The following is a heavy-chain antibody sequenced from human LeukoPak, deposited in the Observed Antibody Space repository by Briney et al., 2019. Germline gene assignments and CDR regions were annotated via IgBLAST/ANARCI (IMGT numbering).Heavy chain of an antibody. V-gene: IGHV4-34*01. D-gene: IGHD6-13*01. J-gene: IGHJ4*02. CDR3: ARREYSSSWYLDY. CDR1: GGSISSYY. CDR2: INHSGST. Sequence: SETLSLTCTVSGGSISSYYWSWIRQPPGKGLEWIGEINHSGSTNYNPSLKSRVTISVDTSKNQFSLKLSSVTAADTAVYYCARREYSSSWYLDYWGQGTLVTVSS.